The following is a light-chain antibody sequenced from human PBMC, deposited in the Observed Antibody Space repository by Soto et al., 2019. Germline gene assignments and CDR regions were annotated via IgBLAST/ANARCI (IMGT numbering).Light chain of an antibody. CDR1: QSISSSF. J-gene: IGKJ1*01. Sequence: EIVLTQSPGTLSLSPGERATLSCRASQSISSSFLAWYQQRPGQSPRLIIYGASRRATGIPDRFSGSGSGTDFTLTISRLDLEDSAFYYCQQYVTSSWTFGQGTKVDIK. V-gene: IGKV3-20*01. CDR3: QQYVTSSWT. CDR2: GAS.